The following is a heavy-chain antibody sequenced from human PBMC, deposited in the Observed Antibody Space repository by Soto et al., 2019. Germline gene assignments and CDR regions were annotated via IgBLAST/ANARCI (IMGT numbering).Heavy chain of an antibody. CDR1: GYTFYTYG. V-gene: IGHV1-18*01. CDR2: ISAYNGNT. D-gene: IGHD2-2*02. CDR3: ARERCSSTSCYKGPFYYYGMDV. J-gene: IGHJ6*02. Sequence: VTSVKVSCKASGYTFYTYGISWVRQAPGQGLEWMGWISAYNGNTNYAQKLQGRVTMTTDTSTSTAYKELRSLRSDGTGVYYCARERCSSTSCYKGPFYYYGMDVWGQGTTVPVSS.